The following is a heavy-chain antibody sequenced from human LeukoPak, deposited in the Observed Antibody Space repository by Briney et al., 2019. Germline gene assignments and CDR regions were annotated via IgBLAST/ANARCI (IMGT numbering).Heavy chain of an antibody. D-gene: IGHD5-18*01. V-gene: IGHV3-30-3*01. CDR2: ISYDGSNK. J-gene: IGHJ4*02. Sequence: GGSLRLSCAASGFTFSSYAMHWVRQAPGKGLEWVAVISYDGSNKHYADSVKGRFTISRDNSKNTLYLQMNSLRAEDTAVYYCAREGYSYGDGYFDYWGQGTLVTVSS. CDR3: AREGYSYGDGYFDY. CDR1: GFTFSSYA.